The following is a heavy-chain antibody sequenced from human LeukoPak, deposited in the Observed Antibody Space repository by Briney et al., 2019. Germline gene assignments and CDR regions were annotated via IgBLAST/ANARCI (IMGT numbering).Heavy chain of an antibody. J-gene: IGHJ4*02. CDR1: GYTLTELS. V-gene: IGHV3-30*02. CDR3: AKDRVFELWFEEASPYYFDY. Sequence: SCKVSGYTLTELSMHWVRQAPGKGLEWVAYIRYDGSNKYYADSVKGRFTISRDISKNTLYLQMNSLRAEDTAVYYCAKDRVFELWFEEASPYYFDYWGQGTLVTVSS. CDR2: IRYDGSNK. D-gene: IGHD3-10*01.